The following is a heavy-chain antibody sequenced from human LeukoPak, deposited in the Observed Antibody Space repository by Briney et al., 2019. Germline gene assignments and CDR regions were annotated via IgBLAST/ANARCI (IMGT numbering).Heavy chain of an antibody. CDR1: EFIFSRYG. V-gene: IGHV3-33*08. CDR2: LWCDGTNK. Sequence: GRSLRLSCAASEFIFSRYGMHWVRRAPGKGLQWVASLWCDGTNKYYADSVKGRFTISRDNSQSTLYLQMNTLRAEDTAVYYCARARKNYDSSGFSALDYWGQGTLVTVSS. D-gene: IGHD3-22*01. CDR3: ARARKNYDSSGFSALDY. J-gene: IGHJ4*02.